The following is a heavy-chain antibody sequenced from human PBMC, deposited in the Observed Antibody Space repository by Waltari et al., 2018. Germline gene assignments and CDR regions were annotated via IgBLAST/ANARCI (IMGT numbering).Heavy chain of an antibody. Sequence: QLQLQESGPGLVKPSETLSLTCTVSGGSISSSSYYWGWIRQSPGKGLEWIGSIYYSGGTYYTPTLKSRVTISGDTSKNQFSLNLSSVTAADTAVYYCARHWKKSGYRFDPWGQGTLVTVSS. V-gene: IGHV4-39*01. J-gene: IGHJ5*02. CDR2: IYYSGGT. D-gene: IGHD5-12*01. CDR3: ARHWKKSGYRFDP. CDR1: GGSISSSSYY.